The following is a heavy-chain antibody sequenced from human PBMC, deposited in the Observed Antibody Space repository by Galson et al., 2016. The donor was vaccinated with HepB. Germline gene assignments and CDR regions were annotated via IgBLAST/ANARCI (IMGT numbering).Heavy chain of an antibody. CDR2: IWYDGSDK. CDR3: ARENLGLDY. J-gene: IGHJ4*02. CDR1: GFSFSGYG. V-gene: IGHV3-33*01. Sequence: SLRLSCAASGFSFSGYGMHWVRRAPGKGLEWVAVIWYDGSDKYYGDSVKGRFTISRDNSKNILYLQMNSLRADDTAVYYCARENLGLDYWGQGTLVTVSS.